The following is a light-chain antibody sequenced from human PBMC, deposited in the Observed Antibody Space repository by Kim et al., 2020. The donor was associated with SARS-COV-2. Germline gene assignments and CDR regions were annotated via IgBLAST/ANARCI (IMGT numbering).Light chain of an antibody. CDR2: GDN. V-gene: IGLV3-19*01. CDR1: SLRSYY. J-gene: IGLJ3*02. CDR3: HSRDSSLNRL. Sequence: VALGQTVRLTCQGNSLRSYYASWYQQKPGQAPINVIFGDNNRPSGIPDRFSGSRSGNPASLTISGAQAGDEADYYCHSRDSSLNRLFGGGTKLTVL.